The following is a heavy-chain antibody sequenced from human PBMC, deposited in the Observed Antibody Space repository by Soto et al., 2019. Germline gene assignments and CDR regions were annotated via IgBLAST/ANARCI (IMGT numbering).Heavy chain of an antibody. D-gene: IGHD3-3*01. CDR1: GYTFTSYA. V-gene: IGHV1-3*01. CDR3: ARFRDYDFWSGYSNDYYYYYKDV. Sequence: ASVKVSCKASGYTFTSYAMHWVRQAPGQRLEWMGWINAGNGNTKYSQKFQGRVTITRDTSASTAYMELSSLRSEDTAVYYCARFRDYDFWSGYSNDYYYYYKDVWGKGTTVTVSS. J-gene: IGHJ6*03. CDR2: INAGNGNT.